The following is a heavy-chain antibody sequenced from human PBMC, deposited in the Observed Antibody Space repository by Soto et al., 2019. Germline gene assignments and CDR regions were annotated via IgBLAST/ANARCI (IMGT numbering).Heavy chain of an antibody. CDR2: IYYSGST. J-gene: IGHJ4*02. D-gene: IGHD5-12*01. V-gene: IGHV4-39*01. CDR3: ARHTYSGYGRDNLFDY. Sequence: SETLSLTCTVSGGSISSSSYYWGWIRQPPGKGLEWIGSIYYSGSTYYNPSLKSRVTISVDTSKNQFSLKLSSVTAADTAVYYCARHTYSGYGRDNLFDYWGQGTLVTVSS. CDR1: GGSISSSSYY.